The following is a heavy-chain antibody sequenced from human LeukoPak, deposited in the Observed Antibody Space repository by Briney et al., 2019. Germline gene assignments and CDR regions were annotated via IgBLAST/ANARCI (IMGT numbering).Heavy chain of an antibody. J-gene: IGHJ4*02. CDR1: GSTFSSYW. CDR3: ARAGARSSWYRGYFDY. V-gene: IGHV3-74*01. CDR2: INSDGSST. Sequence: GGSLRLSCAASGSTFSSYWMHWVRQAPGKGLVWVSRINSDGSSTSYADSVKGRFTISRDNAKNTLYLQMNSLRAEDTAVYYCARAGARSSWYRGYFDYWGQGTLVTVSS. D-gene: IGHD6-13*01.